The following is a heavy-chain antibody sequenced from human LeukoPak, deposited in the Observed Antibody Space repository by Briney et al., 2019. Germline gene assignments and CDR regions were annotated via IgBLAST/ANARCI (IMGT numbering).Heavy chain of an antibody. CDR2: IRHDGSNK. V-gene: IGHV3-30*02. CDR3: ARALGYSYGYAVDY. J-gene: IGHJ4*02. CDR1: GFTFSSYG. D-gene: IGHD5-18*01. Sequence: GGSLRLSCAASGFTFSSYGMHWVRQAPGKGLEWLAYIRHDGSNKYYADCVKGRFTISRDNSKNTVYLQMNSLRAEDTAVYYCARALGYSYGYAVDYWGQGTLVTVSS.